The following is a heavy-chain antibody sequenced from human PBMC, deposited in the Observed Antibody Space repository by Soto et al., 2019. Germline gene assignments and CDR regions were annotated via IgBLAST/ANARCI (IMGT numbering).Heavy chain of an antibody. CDR1: GGSVSSGSYY. CDR2: FYYSGST. J-gene: IGHJ4*02. V-gene: IGHV4-61*01. CDR3: ARSAGATPYFAY. Sequence: PSETLSLTCTVSGGSVSSGSYYWSWIRQPPGEGLEWIGYFYYSGSTNYNPSLKSRVTISVDTSKNQFSLMLPSVTAADTAVYYCARSAGATPYFAYWGQGTLVTVSS. D-gene: IGHD1-26*01.